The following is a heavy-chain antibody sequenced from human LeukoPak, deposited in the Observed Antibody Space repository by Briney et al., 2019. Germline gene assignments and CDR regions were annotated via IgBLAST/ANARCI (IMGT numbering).Heavy chain of an antibody. CDR1: GFTFSSYA. Sequence: GGSLRLSCAASGFTFSSYAMSWVRQAPGKGLEWVSAISGSGGSTYYADSVKGRFTISRDNSKNTLYLQMNSLRAEDTAVYYCAKDPRIVGATIYYYGMDVWGQGTTVTVSS. J-gene: IGHJ6*02. D-gene: IGHD1-26*01. V-gene: IGHV3-23*01. CDR3: AKDPRIVGATIYYYGMDV. CDR2: ISGSGGST.